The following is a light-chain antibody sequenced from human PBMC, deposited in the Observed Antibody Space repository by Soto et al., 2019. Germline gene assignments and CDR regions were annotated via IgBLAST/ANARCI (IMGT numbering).Light chain of an antibody. CDR2: DVN. Sequence: SVLTQIASVSGSPGESITISWAGGSSDIGVYSFVSWYQHHPGKAPKLLIYDVNDRPSGVSTRFSGSKSGTTDSLTISDLEDEDEATEFCSVFTSSDSGVLFGGGTKVIVL. CDR3: SVFTSSDSGVL. V-gene: IGLV2-14*03. J-gene: IGLJ2*01. CDR1: SSDIGVYSF.